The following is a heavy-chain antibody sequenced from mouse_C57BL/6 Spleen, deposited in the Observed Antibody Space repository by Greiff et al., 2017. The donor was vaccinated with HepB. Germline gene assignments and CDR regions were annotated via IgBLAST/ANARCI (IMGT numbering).Heavy chain of an antibody. J-gene: IGHJ4*01. D-gene: IGHD3-2*02. Sequence: VQLKQSGPELVKPGASVKISCKASGYSFTGYYMHWVKQSSEKSLEWIGEINPSTGGTSYNQKFKGKATLTVDNSSSTAYMQLKSLTSEDSAVYYCARAEATYYAMDYWGQGTSVTVSS. CDR3: ARAEATYYAMDY. CDR1: GYSFTGYY. V-gene: IGHV1-43*01. CDR2: INPSTGGT.